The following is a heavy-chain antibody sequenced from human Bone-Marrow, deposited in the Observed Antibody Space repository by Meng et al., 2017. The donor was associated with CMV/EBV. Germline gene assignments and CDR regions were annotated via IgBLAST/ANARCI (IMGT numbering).Heavy chain of an antibody. CDR1: GYTFTSYD. D-gene: IGHD6-13*01. J-gene: IGHJ6*02. Sequence: ASVKVSCKASGYTFTSYDINWVRQAPGQGLEWMGWINPNSGGTNYAQKFQGRVTMTRDTSISTAYMEVTLLTSDDTAVYYCARDPVSSSLHQILYYGLDVWGQGTTVTVSS. CDR2: INPNSGGT. V-gene: IGHV1-2*02. CDR3: ARDPVSSSLHQILYYGLDV.